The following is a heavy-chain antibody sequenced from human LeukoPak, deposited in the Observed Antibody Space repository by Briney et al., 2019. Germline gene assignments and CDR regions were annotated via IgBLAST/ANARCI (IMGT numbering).Heavy chain of an antibody. Sequence: PGGSLRLSCAASGFTFSSYSMKWVRQAPGKGLEWVSSISSSSGYIYYADSVRGRFTISRDNAKNSLYLQMSSLRAEDTAVYYCARDYFGSGSAWGQGTLVTVSS. J-gene: IGHJ5*02. CDR3: ARDYFGSGSA. CDR2: ISSSSGYI. CDR1: GFTFSSYS. V-gene: IGHV3-21*01. D-gene: IGHD3-10*01.